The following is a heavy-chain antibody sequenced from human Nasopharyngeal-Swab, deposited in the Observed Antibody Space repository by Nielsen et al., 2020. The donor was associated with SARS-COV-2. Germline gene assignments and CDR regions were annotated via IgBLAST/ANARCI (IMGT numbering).Heavy chain of an antibody. CDR1: GFTFSAYS. CDR2: IRGTSGYK. J-gene: IGHJ6*02. V-gene: IGHV3-21*01. D-gene: IGHD1-26*01. CDR3: ALVDYYGMDA. Sequence: GGSLRLSCAASGFTFSAYSMNWVRQVPGKGLEWVSFIRGTSGYKNYADSVKGRFTISRDNVKKSLYLQMNSLRAEDTAVYYCALVDYYGMDAWGQGTTVTVSS.